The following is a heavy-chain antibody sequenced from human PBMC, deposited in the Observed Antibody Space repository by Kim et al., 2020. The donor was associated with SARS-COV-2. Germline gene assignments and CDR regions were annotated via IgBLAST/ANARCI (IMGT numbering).Heavy chain of an antibody. J-gene: IGHJ4*02. D-gene: IGHD5-12*01. Sequence: GGSLRLSCAASGFTFSSYSMNWVRQAPGKGLEWVSSISSSSSYIYYADSVKGRFTISRDNAKNSLYLQMNSLRAEDTAVYYCARDGERGYSGYDYGQSFDYWGQGTLVTVSS. CDR1: GFTFSSYS. CDR2: ISSSSSYI. CDR3: ARDGERGYSGYDYGQSFDY. V-gene: IGHV3-21*01.